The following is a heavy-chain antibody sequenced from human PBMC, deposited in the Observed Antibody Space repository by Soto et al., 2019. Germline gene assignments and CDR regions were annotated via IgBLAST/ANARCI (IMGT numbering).Heavy chain of an antibody. Sequence: GGSLRLSCTASGFTFGDYAMSWFRQAPGKGLEWVGFIRSKAYGGTTEYAASVKGRFTISRDDSKSIAYLQMNSLKTEDTAVYYCTRDLEQWLVGDWFDPWGQGTLVTVSS. CDR2: IRSKAYGGTT. CDR3: TRDLEQWLVGDWFDP. D-gene: IGHD6-19*01. CDR1: GFTFGDYA. V-gene: IGHV3-49*03. J-gene: IGHJ5*02.